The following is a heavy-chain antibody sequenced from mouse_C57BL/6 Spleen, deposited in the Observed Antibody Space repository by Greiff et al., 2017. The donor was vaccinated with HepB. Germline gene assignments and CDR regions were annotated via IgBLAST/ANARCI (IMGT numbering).Heavy chain of an antibody. CDR2: INPYNGDT. V-gene: IGHV1-20*01. D-gene: IGHD1-1*01. CDR3: ARVTTVVGGAMDY. J-gene: IGHJ4*01. CDR1: GYSFTGYF. Sequence: VQLKQSGPELVKPGDSVKISCKASGYSFTGYFMNWVMQSHGKSLEWIGRINPYNGDTFYNQKFKGKATLTVDKSSSTAHMELRSLTSEDSAVYYCARVTTVVGGAMDYWGQGTSVTVSS.